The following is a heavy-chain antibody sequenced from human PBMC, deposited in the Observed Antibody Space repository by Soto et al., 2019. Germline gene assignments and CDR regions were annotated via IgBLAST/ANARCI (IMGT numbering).Heavy chain of an antibody. CDR1: GGSIASGSYF. V-gene: IGHV4-30-4*01. Sequence: SETLSQTCNVSGGSIASGSYFWCWIRHPPGKGLEWIGYILHSADTFYNPSLKRRVHISVDTSKNQFFLKLSSVTAADTAVYYCARRLYYDSRGFEGGGMAVWGQGTTVT. CDR3: ARRLYYDSRGFEGGGMAV. J-gene: IGHJ6*02. CDR2: ILHSADT. D-gene: IGHD3-22*01.